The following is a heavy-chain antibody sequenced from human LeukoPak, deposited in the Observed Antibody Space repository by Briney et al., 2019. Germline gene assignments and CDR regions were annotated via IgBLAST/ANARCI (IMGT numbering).Heavy chain of an antibody. Sequence: ASVKVSCKASGYAFTSYDINWVRQATGQGLEWMGWMNPNSGNTGYAQKFQGRVTMTRSTSISTAYMELSSLRSEDTAVYYCARRSFDWLLSGWFDPWGQGTLVTVSS. J-gene: IGHJ5*02. CDR1: GYAFTSYD. CDR3: ARRSFDWLLSGWFDP. D-gene: IGHD3-9*01. CDR2: MNPNSGNT. V-gene: IGHV1-8*01.